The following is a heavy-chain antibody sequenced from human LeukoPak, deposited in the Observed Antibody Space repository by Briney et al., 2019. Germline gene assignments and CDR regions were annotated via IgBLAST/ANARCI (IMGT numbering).Heavy chain of an antibody. J-gene: IGHJ4*02. CDR3: ATRDPYSSSQFDY. V-gene: IGHV1-2*06. CDR2: INPNSGGT. CDR1: GGSLSSHG. Sequence: ASVKVSCKASGGSLSSHGFTWVRQAPGQGLEWMGRINPNSGGTNYAQKFQGRVTMTRDTSISTAYMELSRLRSDDTAVYYCATRDPYSSSQFDYWGQGTLVTVSS. D-gene: IGHD6-6*01.